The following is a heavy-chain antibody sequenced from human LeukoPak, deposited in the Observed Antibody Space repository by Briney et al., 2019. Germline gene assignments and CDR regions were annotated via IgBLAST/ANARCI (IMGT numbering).Heavy chain of an antibody. Sequence: PSETLSLTRTVSGVSINKYFWSWIRPPPRKGLEWVGYIYYSGSTNYNPALKSRVTISVDTSKNQFSLKLSSVTAADTAVDYCARAFYPGYYSYMAVWGKGTTVSVS. D-gene: IGHD3-3*02. J-gene: IGHJ6*03. CDR3: ARAFYPGYYSYMAV. CDR1: GVSINKYF. CDR2: IYYSGST. V-gene: IGHV4-59*01.